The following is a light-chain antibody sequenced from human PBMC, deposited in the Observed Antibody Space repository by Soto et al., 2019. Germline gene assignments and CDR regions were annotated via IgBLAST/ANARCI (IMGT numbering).Light chain of an antibody. CDR1: SSDVGAYDY. J-gene: IGLJ3*02. CDR3: SSFAANDTVV. Sequence: QSALTQPPSASGSPGQSVTISCTGTSSDVGAYDYVCWYQQHPGEAPKLMIYEVNKRPSGVPDRFSGSKSGNTASLTVSGLQAGDEADYYCSSFAANDTVVFGGGTKLTVL. CDR2: EVN. V-gene: IGLV2-8*01.